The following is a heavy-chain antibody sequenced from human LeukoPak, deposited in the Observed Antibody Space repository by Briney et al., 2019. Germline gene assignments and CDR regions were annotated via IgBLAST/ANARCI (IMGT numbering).Heavy chain of an antibody. CDR1: GYTFTSYA. CDR3: ARGVPAAHIRN. Sequence: WASVTVSCKASGYTFTSYAMNWVRQAPGQGLEWMGWINTNTGNPTYAQGFTGRFVFSLDTSVSTAYLQISSLKAEDTAVYYCARGVPAAHIRNWGQGTLVTVSS. D-gene: IGHD2-2*01. V-gene: IGHV7-4-1*02. J-gene: IGHJ4*02. CDR2: INTNTGNP.